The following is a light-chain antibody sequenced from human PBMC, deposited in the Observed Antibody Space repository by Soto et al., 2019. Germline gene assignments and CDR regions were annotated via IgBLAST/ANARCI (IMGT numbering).Light chain of an antibody. V-gene: IGLV8-61*01. CDR1: SDSVSTSYY. CDR2: STN. CDR3: ALYMGSGIWV. Sequence: QTVVTQEPSFSVSPGRTVTLTCGLSSDSVSTSYYPSWYQQTPGQAPRTLIYSTNTRSSGVPDRCSGSILGNKAALTITGAQADDEADYYCALYMGSGIWVFGGGTKLTVL. J-gene: IGLJ3*02.